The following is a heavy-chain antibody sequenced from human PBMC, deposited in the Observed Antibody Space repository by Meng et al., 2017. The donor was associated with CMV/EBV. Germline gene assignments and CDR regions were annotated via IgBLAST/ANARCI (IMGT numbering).Heavy chain of an antibody. CDR3: AHRGSYGYHGY. J-gene: IGHJ4*02. V-gene: IGHV2-5*02. D-gene: IGHD5-18*01. CDR2: IYWDDDK. Sequence: HITLKEAVPPLVEPTRSLTLTCTVLGFTLSTSGVGVGWIRQPPGKALEWLALIYWDDDKRYSPSLKSRLTITKDTSKNQVVLTMTNMDPVDTATYYCAHRGSYGYHGYWGQGTLVTVSS. CDR1: GFTLSTSGVG.